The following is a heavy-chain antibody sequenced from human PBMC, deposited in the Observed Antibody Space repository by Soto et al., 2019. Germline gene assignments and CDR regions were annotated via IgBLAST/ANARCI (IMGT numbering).Heavy chain of an antibody. V-gene: IGHV3-33*01. CDR2: IWYDGSNK. J-gene: IGHJ4*02. CDR1: GFIFSSYG. CDR3: ARDGAPYDSSGYYFDY. Sequence: QVQLVESGGGVVQPGRSLRLSCAASGFIFSSYGMHWVRQAPGKGLEWVAVIWYDGSNKYYADSVKGRFTISRDNSKNTLYLQMNSLRAENTAVYYCARDGAPYDSSGYYFDYWGQGTLVTVSS. D-gene: IGHD3-22*01.